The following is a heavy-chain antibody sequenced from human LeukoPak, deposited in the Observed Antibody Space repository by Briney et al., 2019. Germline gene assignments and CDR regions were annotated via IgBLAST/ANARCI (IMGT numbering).Heavy chain of an antibody. D-gene: IGHD2-21*02. J-gene: IGHJ4*02. Sequence: GESLKISCKGSGYSFTSYWIGWVRQMPGKGLEWMGIIYPGDSDTRYSPSFQGQVTISADKSISTAYLQWSSLKASDTAMYYCARQAAYCGGDCYPFPFGYWGQGALVTVSS. CDR1: GYSFTSYW. CDR3: ARQAAYCGGDCYPFPFGY. V-gene: IGHV5-51*01. CDR2: IYPGDSDT.